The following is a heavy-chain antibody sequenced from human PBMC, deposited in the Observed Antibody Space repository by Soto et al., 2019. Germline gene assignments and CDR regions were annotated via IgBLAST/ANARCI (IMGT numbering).Heavy chain of an antibody. D-gene: IGHD5-12*01. V-gene: IGHV4-30-4*01. CDR3: ARDGHSGYDYFDY. CDR2: IYYSGST. Sequence: LSLTCTVSGGSISSGDYYWSWIRQPPGKGLEWIGYIYYSGSTYYNPSLKGRVTISVDTSKNQFSLKLSSVTAADTAVYYCARDGHSGYDYFDYWGQGTLVTVSS. J-gene: IGHJ4*02. CDR1: GGSISSGDYY.